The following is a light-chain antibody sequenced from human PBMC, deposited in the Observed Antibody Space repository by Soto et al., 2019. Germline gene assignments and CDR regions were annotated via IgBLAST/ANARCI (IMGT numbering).Light chain of an antibody. CDR1: PSISIY. CDR2: GAS. Sequence: DIQMTQAPSSRSASVGDRVTITCRASPSISIYLNWSQLKPGKAPNLLMYGASYLKSGVPTRLSGSGSGTDFTLTISSLQPEDFAIYYCQQTYTTPEITFGQGTRLEIK. V-gene: IGKV1-39*01. CDR3: QQTYTTPEIT. J-gene: IGKJ5*01.